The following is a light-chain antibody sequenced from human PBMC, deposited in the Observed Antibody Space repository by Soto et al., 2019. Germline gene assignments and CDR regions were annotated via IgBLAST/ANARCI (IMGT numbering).Light chain of an antibody. CDR3: QQYNNWPPLT. CDR1: QSVSSN. V-gene: IGKV3-15*01. J-gene: IGKJ4*01. CDR2: GAS. Sequence: EIEMTQSPATLSVSPGERATLSCRASQSVSSNLAWYQQKPGQAPRLLIYGASTRATGIPARFGGSGSGTEFTLTISSLQSEDFAVYYCQQYNNWPPLTFGGGTKVEIK.